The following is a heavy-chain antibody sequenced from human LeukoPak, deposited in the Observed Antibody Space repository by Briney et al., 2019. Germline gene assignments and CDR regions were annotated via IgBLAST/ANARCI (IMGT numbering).Heavy chain of an antibody. J-gene: IGHJ3*02. D-gene: IGHD4-17*01. CDR1: SGSISSYY. V-gene: IGHV4-4*09. CDR2: IYTSGST. CDR3: ARHGYGDSQNAFDI. Sequence: SETLSLTCTVSSGSISSYYWSWIRQPPGKGLEWIGYIYTSGSTNYNPSLKSRVTISVDTSKNQFSLKLSSVTAADTAVYYCARHGYGDSQNAFDIWGQGTMVTVSS.